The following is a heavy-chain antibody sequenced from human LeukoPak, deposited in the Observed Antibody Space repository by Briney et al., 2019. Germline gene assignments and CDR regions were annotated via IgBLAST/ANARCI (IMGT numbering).Heavy chain of an antibody. CDR1: GYTFTGYY. CDR2: INPNSGGT. V-gene: IGHV1-2*02. CDR3: AREYSSGDGSWGMDV. J-gene: IGHJ6*02. Sequence: ASVKVSCKASGYTFTGYYMHWVRQAPGQGLEWMGWINPNSGGTNYAQKFQGRVTMTRDTSISTAYMELSRLRSDDTAVYYCAREYSSGDGSWGMDVWGQGTTVTVPS. D-gene: IGHD2-15*01.